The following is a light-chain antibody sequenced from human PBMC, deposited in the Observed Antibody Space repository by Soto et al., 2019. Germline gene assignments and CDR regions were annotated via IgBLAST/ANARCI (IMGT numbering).Light chain of an antibody. Sequence: DLQMTQSPSSLSASVGDRVTITCRASQSISTYLNWYQQKPGKAPNLLIYAASSLQSGVPSRFSGSESGTDYTLTISSLQPEDFATYYCQQSYSTPYTVGQGTKLEIK. V-gene: IGKV1-39*01. J-gene: IGKJ2*01. CDR1: QSISTY. CDR3: QQSYSTPYT. CDR2: AAS.